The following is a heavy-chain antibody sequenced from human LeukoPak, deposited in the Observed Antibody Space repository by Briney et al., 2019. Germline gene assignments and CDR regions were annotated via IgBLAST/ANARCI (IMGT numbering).Heavy chain of an antibody. J-gene: IGHJ4*02. CDR1: GYTFTSYH. Sequence: ASVKVSCKASGYTFTSYHIHWVRQAPGQGLEWMGIFNPSTDGTTYAQKFQGRVTMTRDTSTSTVYMELSSLRFEDTAVYYCARRHPGDGYNYWTGYYFDYWGQGTLVTVSS. V-gene: IGHV1-46*01. CDR3: ARRHPGDGYNYWTGYYFDY. CDR2: FNPSTDGT. D-gene: IGHD5-12*01.